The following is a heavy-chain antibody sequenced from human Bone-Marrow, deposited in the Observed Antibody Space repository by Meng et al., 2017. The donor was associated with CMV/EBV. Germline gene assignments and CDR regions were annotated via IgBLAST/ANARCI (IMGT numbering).Heavy chain of an antibody. V-gene: IGHV1-2*02. D-gene: IGHD6-13*01. Sequence: QVHLVQSGAEVQKPGASVTVSCSGSGYTFTGYYMHCVRRAPGQGLEWMGWINPNSGGTNYAQKFQGRVTMTRDTSISTAYMELSRLRSDDTAVYYCARGGGYSSSWPLGYWGQGTLVTVSS. CDR1: GYTFTGYY. J-gene: IGHJ4*02. CDR2: INPNSGGT. CDR3: ARGGGYSSSWPLGY.